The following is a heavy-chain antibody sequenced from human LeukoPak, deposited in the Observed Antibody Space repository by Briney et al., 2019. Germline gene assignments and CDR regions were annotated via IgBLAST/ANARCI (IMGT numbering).Heavy chain of an antibody. CDR2: IYYSGST. CDR3: ARGQKWGRSWFDP. CDR1: GGSVSSGSYY. J-gene: IGHJ5*02. Sequence: SETLSLTCTVSGGSVSSGSYYWSWIRQPPGKGLEWVGYIYYSGSTNYNPSLKSRVTISVDTSKNQFSLKLSSVTAADTAVYYCARGQKWGRSWFDPWGQGTLVTVSS. V-gene: IGHV4-61*01. D-gene: IGHD3-16*01.